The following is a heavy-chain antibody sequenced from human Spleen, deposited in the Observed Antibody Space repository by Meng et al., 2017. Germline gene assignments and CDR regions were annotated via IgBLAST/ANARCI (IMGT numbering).Heavy chain of an antibody. J-gene: IGHJ4*02. CDR2: SNGNGVIT. D-gene: IGHD2-15*01. CDR1: GFTFDTYA. Sequence: GGSLRLSCTASGFTFDTYAMRWVRQAPGKGLEWVSGSNGNGVITSYADSVKGRFTISRDNAKNSLYLQMNSLRAEDTALYYCAKEGCSVGSCDSGTDYWGQGTLVTVSS. CDR3: AKEGCSVGSCDSGTDY. V-gene: IGHV3-20*04.